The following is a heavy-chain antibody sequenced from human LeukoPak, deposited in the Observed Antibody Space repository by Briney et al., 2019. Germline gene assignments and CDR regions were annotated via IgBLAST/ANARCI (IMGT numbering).Heavy chain of an antibody. Sequence: GASVKVSCKASGYTFTGYYMHWVRQAPGQGLEWMGRINPNGGGTNYAQKFQGRVTMTRDTSISTAYMELSRLRSDDTAVYYCAISEGDFWSGYRYYYYGMDVWGQGTTVTVSS. CDR3: AISEGDFWSGYRYYYYGMDV. V-gene: IGHV1-2*06. CDR2: INPNGGGT. CDR1: GYTFTGYY. J-gene: IGHJ6*02. D-gene: IGHD3-3*01.